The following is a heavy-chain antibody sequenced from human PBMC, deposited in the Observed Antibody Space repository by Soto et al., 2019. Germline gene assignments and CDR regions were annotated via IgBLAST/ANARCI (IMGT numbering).Heavy chain of an antibody. CDR3: ARDRIQLRLGKYSFNGMDV. V-gene: IGHV1-69*06. J-gene: IGHJ6*02. CDR2: IVPRFGSP. CDR1: GGTFSDFA. Sequence: QVQLVQSGAEMRKPGSSLRVSCKASGGTFSDFAFSWVRQAPGQGLEWMGGIVPRFGSPNYAQKFGGRVTIAADKSTITVYMEVSSLRFADTAVYFCARDRIQLRLGKYSFNGMDVWGQGTTITVSS. D-gene: IGHD3-16*01.